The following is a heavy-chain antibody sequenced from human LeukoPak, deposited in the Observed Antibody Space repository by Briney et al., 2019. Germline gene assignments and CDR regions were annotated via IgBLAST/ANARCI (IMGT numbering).Heavy chain of an antibody. J-gene: IGHJ4*02. CDR2: IHRGGTT. D-gene: IGHD6-19*01. Sequence: SETLSDSCTVSGDSINYASYWGWIRQTPGKGLEWIGSIHRGGTTYFNPSLKSQVTMTIDLSKNHFSLKLTSVAAADSAMYYCAKSIAVAATWIDNWGQVILVLVSS. CDR3: AKSIAVAATWIDN. CDR1: GDSINYASY. V-gene: IGHV4-38-2*02.